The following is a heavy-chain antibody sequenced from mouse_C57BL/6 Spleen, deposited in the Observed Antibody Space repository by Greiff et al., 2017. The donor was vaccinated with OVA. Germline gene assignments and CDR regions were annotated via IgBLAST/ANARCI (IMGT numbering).Heavy chain of an antibody. J-gene: IGHJ2*01. D-gene: IGHD2-4*01. CDR3: ARLDYDGGFDY. V-gene: IGHV2-2*01. Sequence: QVQLQQSGPGLVQPSQSLSITCTVSGFSLTSYGVHWVRQSQGKGLEWPGVLWSGGSTDNNAAFISRLSISKDNFKSQVFFIMNSLQADDTAINYCARLDYDGGFDYWGQGTTLTVSS. CDR2: LWSGGST. CDR1: GFSLTSYG.